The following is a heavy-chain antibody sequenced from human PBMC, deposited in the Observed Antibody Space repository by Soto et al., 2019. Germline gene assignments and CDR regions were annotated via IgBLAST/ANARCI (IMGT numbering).Heavy chain of an antibody. CDR1: CLSILSSNW. V-gene: IGHV4-4*02. J-gene: IGHJ4*02. CDR3: ARVKASGVNFDY. Sequence: PSVTLSLTCAFSCLSILSSNWWSRVRQTPGKGMEWIGEIYHSGSTNYNPSLKSRVTISVDKSKNQFSLKLSSVTAADTAVYYCARVKASGVNFDYWGQG. D-gene: IGHD3-10*01. CDR2: IYHSGST.